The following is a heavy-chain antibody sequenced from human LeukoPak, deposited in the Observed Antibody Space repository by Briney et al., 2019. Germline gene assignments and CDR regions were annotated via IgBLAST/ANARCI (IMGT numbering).Heavy chain of an antibody. V-gene: IGHV4-34*01. CDR2: INHSVST. CDR1: GGSFSGYY. CDR3: ARVRYCSGGSCYSGYYYYYMDV. Sequence: SETLSLTCAVYGGSFSGYYWSWIRQPPGKGLEWIGEINHSVSTNYNPSLKSRVTISVDRSKNQFSLKLSSVTAADTAVYYCARVRYCSGGSCYSGYYYYYMDVWGKGTTVTVSS. D-gene: IGHD2-15*01. J-gene: IGHJ6*03.